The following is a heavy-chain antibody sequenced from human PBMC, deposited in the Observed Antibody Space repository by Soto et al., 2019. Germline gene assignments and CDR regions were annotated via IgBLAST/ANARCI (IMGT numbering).Heavy chain of an antibody. CDR2: IKSKTDGGTT. CDR3: PTDPLINNYYDSSGYPKYHFDY. Sequence: EVQLVESGGGLVKPGGSLRLSCAASGFTFSNAWMSWVRQAPGKGLEWVGRIKSKTDGGTTDYAAPVKGRFTISRDDSKNTLYLQMNSLKPEDTAVYCCPTDPLINNYYDSSGYPKYHFDYWGQGTLVTVSS. V-gene: IGHV3-15*01. J-gene: IGHJ4*02. D-gene: IGHD3-22*01. CDR1: GFTFSNAW.